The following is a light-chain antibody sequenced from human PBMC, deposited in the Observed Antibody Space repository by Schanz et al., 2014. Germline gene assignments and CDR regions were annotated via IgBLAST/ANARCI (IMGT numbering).Light chain of an antibody. CDR2: EVN. J-gene: IGLJ3*02. CDR1: SSDVGGYNY. CDR3: AAWDDSLNGPWV. Sequence: QSVLTQPPSASGSPGQSVTISCSGTSSDVGGYNYVSWYQQYPGKAPKVMIYEVNKRPSGVPDRFSGSKSGTSASLAISGLQSEDEADYYCAAWDDSLNGPWVFGGGTKVTVL. V-gene: IGLV2-8*01.